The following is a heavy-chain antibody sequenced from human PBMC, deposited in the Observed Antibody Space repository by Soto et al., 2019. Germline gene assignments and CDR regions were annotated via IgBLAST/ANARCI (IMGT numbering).Heavy chain of an antibody. Sequence: GGSLTLSCAASGFTFSSYAMHWVRQAPGKGLEWVAVISYDGSNKYYADSVKGRFTISRDNSKNTLYLQMNSLRAEDTSVYYCARQPGIAVAGEFDYWGQGTLVTVSS. CDR2: ISYDGSNK. J-gene: IGHJ4*02. V-gene: IGHV3-30-3*01. CDR3: ARQPGIAVAGEFDY. D-gene: IGHD6-19*01. CDR1: GFTFSSYA.